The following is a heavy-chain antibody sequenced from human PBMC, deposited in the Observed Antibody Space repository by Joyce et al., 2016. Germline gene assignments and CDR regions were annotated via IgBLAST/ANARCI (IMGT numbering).Heavy chain of an antibody. Sequence: EVQLVESGGGLVKPGGSLRISCAASGFTFSTSCMSWFRRAQGNGREWVSAVSSDSTYIFYADSVKGRFTVSRDNAKNSLYLQMNSLRAEDTAVFFCARGGIVYDYSMDLWGQGTTVTVSS. D-gene: IGHD3-22*01. CDR2: VSSDSTYI. V-gene: IGHV3-21*02. CDR3: ARGGIVYDYSMDL. CDR1: GFTFSTSC. J-gene: IGHJ6*02.